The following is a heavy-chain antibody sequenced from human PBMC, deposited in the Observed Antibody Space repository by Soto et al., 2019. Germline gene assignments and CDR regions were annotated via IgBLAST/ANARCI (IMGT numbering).Heavy chain of an antibody. CDR3: ARDDYGGIAIHPYFNNCIDV. CDR2: VFYTGRA. CDR1: GGSLGSYY. D-gene: IGHD1-20*01. Sequence: SETLSLTCTVSGGSLGSYYWSWIRQPPGKGLEWIGYVFYTGRANYNASLKSRVSISLDTSNYQFSLKLSSVTAADTAVSDCARDDYGGIAIHPYFNNCIDVWGPGTTVTVSS. V-gene: IGHV4-59*01. J-gene: IGHJ6*02.